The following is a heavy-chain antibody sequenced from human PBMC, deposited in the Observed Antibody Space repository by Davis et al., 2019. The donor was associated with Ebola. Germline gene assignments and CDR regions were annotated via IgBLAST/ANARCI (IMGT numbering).Heavy chain of an antibody. V-gene: IGHV1-3*01. CDR1: GYTFTSYA. CDR2: INAGNGNT. CDR3: ARGMVRGVIPDY. J-gene: IGHJ4*02. D-gene: IGHD3-10*01. Sequence: ASVKVSCKASGYTFTSYAMHWVRQAPGQRLEWMGWINAGNGNTKYSQKFQGRVTITRDTSASTAYMELGSLRSEDTAVYYCARGMVRGVIPDYWGQGTLVTVSS.